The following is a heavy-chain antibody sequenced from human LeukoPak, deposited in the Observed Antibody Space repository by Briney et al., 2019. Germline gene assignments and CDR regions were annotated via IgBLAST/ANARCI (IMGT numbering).Heavy chain of an antibody. J-gene: IGHJ6*03. D-gene: IGHD3-3*01. CDR3: ARSNLHPKMKYYDFWSGYNYYYYMDV. V-gene: IGHV1-69*05. CDR2: IIPIFGTA. Sequence: SVKVSCKASGGTFSSYAISWVRQAPGQGLEWMGGIIPIFGTANYAQKFQGRVTITTDESTSTAYMELSSLRSEDTAVYFCARSNLHPKMKYYDFWSGYNYYYYMDVWGKGTTVTVSS. CDR1: GGTFSSYA.